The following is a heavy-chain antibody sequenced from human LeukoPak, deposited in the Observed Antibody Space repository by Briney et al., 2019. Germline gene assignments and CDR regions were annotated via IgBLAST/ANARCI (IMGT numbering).Heavy chain of an antibody. CDR2: ISVTGGST. Sequence: GESLRLSCGASGFTSTSHDMHWVRQAQGKGLEYVSGISVTGGSTYYANSVKGRFIISRDNSKNTLYLQMGSLRAEDMAVYYCTRGLPGGLDSWGQGTLVTVS. CDR3: TRGLPGGLDS. CDR1: GFTSTSHD. V-gene: IGHV3-64*01. D-gene: IGHD3-10*01. J-gene: IGHJ4*02.